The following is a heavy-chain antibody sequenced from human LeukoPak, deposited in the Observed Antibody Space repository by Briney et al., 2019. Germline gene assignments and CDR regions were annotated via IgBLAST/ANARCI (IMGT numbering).Heavy chain of an antibody. CDR3: ARDLEKRYNWNYVSVFDY. CDR1: GGTFSSYA. CDR2: IIPIFGTA. D-gene: IGHD1-7*01. V-gene: IGHV1-69*01. J-gene: IGHJ4*02. Sequence: SVKVSCKASGGTFSSYAISWVRQAPGQGLEWMGGIIPIFGTANYAQKFQGRVTITADESTSTAYMELSSLRSEDTAVYYCARDLEKRYNWNYVSVFDYWGQGTLVTVSS.